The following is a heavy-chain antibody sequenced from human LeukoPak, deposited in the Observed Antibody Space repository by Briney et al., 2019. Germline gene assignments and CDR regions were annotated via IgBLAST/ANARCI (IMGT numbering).Heavy chain of an antibody. J-gene: IGHJ6*03. CDR3: ATYYYYYMDV. CDR1: GFTFTTYS. Sequence: GGSLRLSCEASGFTFTTYSMTWVRQAPGKGLEWVSIISSGSSAIFSADALKGRFTISRDDAKNLLYLDMNSLRAEDTAVYYCATYYYYYMDVWGKGTTVTVSS. CDR2: ISSGSSAI. V-gene: IGHV3-21*01.